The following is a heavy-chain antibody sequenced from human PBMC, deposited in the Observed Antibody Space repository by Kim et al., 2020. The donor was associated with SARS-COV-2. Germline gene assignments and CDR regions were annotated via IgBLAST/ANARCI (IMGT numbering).Heavy chain of an antibody. D-gene: IGHD1-20*01. V-gene: IGHV4-34*01. CDR2: ISHSGST. CDR1: GESFSDYY. Sequence: SETLSLTCAVYGESFSDYYWTWIRQPPGKELEWIGEISHSGSTKYSPSLKSRVTISIDTSKNQFSLNLTSVTAADTAMYYCARAGVNRPSYIDYWGRGTLVTVSS. CDR3: ARAGVNRPSYIDY. J-gene: IGHJ4*02.